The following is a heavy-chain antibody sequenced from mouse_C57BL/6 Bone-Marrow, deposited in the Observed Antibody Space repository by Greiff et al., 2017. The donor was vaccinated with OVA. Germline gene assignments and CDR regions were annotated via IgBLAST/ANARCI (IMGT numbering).Heavy chain of an antibody. CDR3: ARDYYYGSSLWYFDV. CDR2: ISYDGSN. V-gene: IGHV3-6*01. Sequence: EVQRVESGPGLVKPSQSLSLTCSVTGYSITSGYYWNWIRQFPGNKLEWMGYISYDGSNNYNPSLKNRISITRDTSKNQFFLKLNSVTTEDTATYYCARDYYYGSSLWYFDVWGTGTTVTVSS. D-gene: IGHD1-1*01. J-gene: IGHJ1*03. CDR1: GYSITSGYY.